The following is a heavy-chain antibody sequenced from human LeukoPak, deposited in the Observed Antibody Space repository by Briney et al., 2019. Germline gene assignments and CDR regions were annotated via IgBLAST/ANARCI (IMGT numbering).Heavy chain of an antibody. CDR3: LREEGS. Sequence: GGSLRLSCAGSGFSFSSHWMSWVRQAPGKGLEWVANTNDDGSEKNYVDSVKGRFTISRDNAKKSLFLQMNSLRADDTAVYFCLREEGSWGQGTLVTVSS. J-gene: IGHJ5*02. CDR2: TNDDGSEK. CDR1: GFSFSSHW. V-gene: IGHV3-7*01.